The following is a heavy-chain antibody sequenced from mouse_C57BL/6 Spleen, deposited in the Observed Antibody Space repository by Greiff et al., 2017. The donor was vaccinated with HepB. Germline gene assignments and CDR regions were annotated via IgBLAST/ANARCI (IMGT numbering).Heavy chain of an antibody. V-gene: IGHV14-3*01. J-gene: IGHJ2*01. Sequence: SVAELVRPGASVKLSCTASGFNIKNTYMHWVKQRPEQGLEWIGRIDPANGNTKYAPKFQGKATITADTPSNTAYLQLSSLTSEDTAIYYCASLTLYGSSVDYWGQGTTRTVSS. CDR1: GFNIKNTY. CDR3: ASLTLYGSSVDY. CDR2: IDPANGNT. D-gene: IGHD1-1*01.